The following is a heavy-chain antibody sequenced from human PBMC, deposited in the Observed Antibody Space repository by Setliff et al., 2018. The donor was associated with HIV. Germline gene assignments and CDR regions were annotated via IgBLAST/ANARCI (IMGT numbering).Heavy chain of an antibody. Sequence: RLSCVASGFTFSSYWMHWVRQAPGRGLMWISRPNTDGSSIDYADSVKGRFTFSRDNAKNTLYLQMNGLRADDTAVYYCAREERYYDGKGALDYWGQGMLVTVSS. CDR1: GFTFSSYW. J-gene: IGHJ4*02. V-gene: IGHV3-74*01. D-gene: IGHD3-22*01. CDR2: PNTDGSSI. CDR3: AREERYYDGKGALDY.